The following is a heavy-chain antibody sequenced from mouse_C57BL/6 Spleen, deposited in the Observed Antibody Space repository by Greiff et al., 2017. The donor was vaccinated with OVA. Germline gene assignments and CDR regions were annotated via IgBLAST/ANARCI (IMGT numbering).Heavy chain of an antibody. D-gene: IGHD2-3*01. CDR1: GYTFTSYW. CDR3: ARLDGYYLDY. J-gene: IGHJ2*01. CDR2: IDPSDSYT. Sequence: VQLQQPGAELVRPGTSVKLSCKASGYTFTSYWMHWVKQRPGQGLEWIGVIDPSDSYTNYNQKFKGKATLTVDTSSSTAYMQLSSLTSEDSAVYYCARLDGYYLDYWGQGTTLTVSS. V-gene: IGHV1-59*01.